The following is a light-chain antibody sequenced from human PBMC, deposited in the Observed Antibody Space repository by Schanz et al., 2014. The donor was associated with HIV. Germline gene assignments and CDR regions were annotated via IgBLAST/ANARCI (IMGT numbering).Light chain of an antibody. Sequence: DIVMTQSPDSLAVSLGERATINCKSSQSVLYSSHNKNYLAWYQQKPGQPPKLLIYWASTRESGVPDRFSGSGSGTDFTLTISSLQAEDVAVYICQQYYDTPYTFGQGTKLELK. J-gene: IGKJ2*01. V-gene: IGKV4-1*01. CDR1: QSVLYSSHNKNY. CDR2: WAS. CDR3: QQYYDTPYT.